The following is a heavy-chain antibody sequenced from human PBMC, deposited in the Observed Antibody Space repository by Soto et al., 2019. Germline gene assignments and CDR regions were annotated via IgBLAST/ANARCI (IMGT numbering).Heavy chain of an antibody. CDR1: GFTFRSFT. CDR3: TRDASRDSSARGWFDP. D-gene: IGHD6-13*01. V-gene: IGHV3-21*01. J-gene: IGHJ5*02. CDR2: ISSNSAYI. Sequence: GGSLRLSCAASGFTFRSFTMNWVRQAPGKGLEWVSTISSNSAYIYYTDALRGRFTISRDNAKNSLRLPMNSLRAEDTAVYYCTRDASRDSSARGWFDPWGPGTLVTVSS.